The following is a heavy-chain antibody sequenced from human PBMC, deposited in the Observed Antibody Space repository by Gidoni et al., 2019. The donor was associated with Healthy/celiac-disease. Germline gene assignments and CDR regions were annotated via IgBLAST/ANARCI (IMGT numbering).Heavy chain of an antibody. CDR3: AKTGFHTVEDAFDI. CDR1: GFTFSSYG. CDR2: ISYDGSNK. V-gene: IGHV3-30*18. J-gene: IGHJ3*02. Sequence: QVQLVESGGGVVQPGRSLRLSCAASGFTFSSYGMHWVRQAPGKGLEWVAVISYDGSNKYYADSVKGRFTISRDNSKNTLYLQMNSLRAEDTAVYYCAKTGFHTVEDAFDIWGQGTMVTVSS. D-gene: IGHD2-15*01.